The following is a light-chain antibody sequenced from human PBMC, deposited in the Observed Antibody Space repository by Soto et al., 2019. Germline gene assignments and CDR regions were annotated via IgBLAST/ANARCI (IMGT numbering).Light chain of an antibody. CDR3: QQYGSSRT. J-gene: IGKJ1*01. Sequence: EIVLTQSPATLSLSPGERATLSCRASQSVSSSYLAWYQQKPGQAPRLLVYGASSRATGIPDRFSGSGSGTDFTLTISRLEPEDFAVYYCQQYGSSRTLGQGTKVDIK. CDR1: QSVSSSY. CDR2: GAS. V-gene: IGKV3-20*01.